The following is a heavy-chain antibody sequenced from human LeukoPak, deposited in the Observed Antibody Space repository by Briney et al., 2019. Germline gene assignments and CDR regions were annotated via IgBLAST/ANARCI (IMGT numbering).Heavy chain of an antibody. CDR3: AKGESVAGTVESFDY. D-gene: IGHD6-19*01. J-gene: IGHJ4*02. V-gene: IGHV3-23*01. CDR1: GFTFSSYG. Sequence: GGSLRLSCAASGFTFSSYGMSWVRQAPGKGLEWVSAISGSGGSTYYADSVKGRFTISRDNSKNTLYLQMNSLRAEDTAVYYCAKGESVAGTVESFDYWGQGTLVTVSS. CDR2: ISGSGGST.